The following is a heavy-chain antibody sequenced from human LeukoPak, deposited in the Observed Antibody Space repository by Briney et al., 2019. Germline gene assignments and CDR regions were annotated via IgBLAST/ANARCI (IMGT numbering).Heavy chain of an antibody. CDR2: INPSGGST. D-gene: IGHD4-17*01. J-gene: IGHJ4*02. V-gene: IGHV1-46*01. CDR1: GYTFTSYC. Sequence: ASVKVSCKASGYTFTSYCMHWVRQAPGQGLEWMGIINPSGGSTSYAQKFQGRVTMTRDTSTSTIYMELSSLRSEDTAVYYRARGTVEQDYGDYEEGYYFDYWGQGTLVTVSS. CDR3: ARGTVEQDYGDYEEGYYFDY.